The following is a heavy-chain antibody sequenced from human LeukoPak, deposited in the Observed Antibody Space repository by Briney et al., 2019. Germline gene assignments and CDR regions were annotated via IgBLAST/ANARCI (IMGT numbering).Heavy chain of an antibody. CDR2: INGDGSST. Sequence: GGSLRLSCAASGFTLSNYWMHWVRQAPGKGLVWVSRINGDGSSTSNADAVKGRFTIPRDNAKNTLFLQMNSLRAEDTAVYYCARESSWAPDYWGQGTLVTVSS. CDR3: ARESSWAPDY. D-gene: IGHD1-26*01. J-gene: IGHJ4*02. CDR1: GFTLSNYW. V-gene: IGHV3-74*01.